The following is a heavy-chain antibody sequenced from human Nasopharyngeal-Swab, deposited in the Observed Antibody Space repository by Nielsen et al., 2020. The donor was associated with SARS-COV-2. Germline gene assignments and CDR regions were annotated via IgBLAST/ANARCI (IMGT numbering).Heavy chain of an antibody. V-gene: IGHV3-7*01. Sequence: GEALKISCAASGFTFSSYWMSWVSQAPGKGLEWVAHIKQSGSGQYYVDSVKGRFTISRDNAKNSLSLQMNSLRAEDTAVYYCARYCSTTSCPRGFDYWGQGTLVTVSS. CDR1: GFTFSSYW. CDR3: ARYCSTTSCPRGFDY. D-gene: IGHD2-2*01. CDR2: IKQSGSGQ. J-gene: IGHJ4*02.